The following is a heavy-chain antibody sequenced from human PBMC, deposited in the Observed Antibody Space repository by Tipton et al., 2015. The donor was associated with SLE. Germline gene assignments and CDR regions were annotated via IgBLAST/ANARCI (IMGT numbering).Heavy chain of an antibody. Sequence: TLSLTCIVSGGSMDLYQWSWIRQPPGKELEWIGYVYYSGTTNYNPSLKSRVTISVDTSKNHFSLNLTSVAAADTAVYYCARVDSSNWYVDYWGQGTPVTVSS. CDR1: GGSMDLYQ. CDR3: ARVDSSNWYVDY. D-gene: IGHD3-22*01. V-gene: IGHV4-59*01. J-gene: IGHJ4*02. CDR2: VYYSGTT.